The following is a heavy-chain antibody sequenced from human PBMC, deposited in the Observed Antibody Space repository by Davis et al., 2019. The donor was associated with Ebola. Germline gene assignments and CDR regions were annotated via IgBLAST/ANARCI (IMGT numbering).Heavy chain of an antibody. CDR2: IYSGGST. Sequence: GESLKISCAASGFTVSSNYMSWVRQAPGKGLEWVSVIYSGGSTYYADSVKGRFTISRDNSKNTLYLQMNSLRAEDTAVYYCAKDLRGTIFGVESDYWGQGTLVTVSS. V-gene: IGHV3-53*01. D-gene: IGHD3-3*01. CDR1: GFTVSSNY. CDR3: AKDLRGTIFGVESDY. J-gene: IGHJ4*02.